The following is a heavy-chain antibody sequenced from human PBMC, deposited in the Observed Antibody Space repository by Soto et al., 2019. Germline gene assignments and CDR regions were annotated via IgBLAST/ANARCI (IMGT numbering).Heavy chain of an antibody. D-gene: IGHD6-13*01. CDR3: ARFTGVAAGGSLDY. J-gene: IGHJ4*02. Sequence: GGSLRLSCAASGFTFSNHGMHWVRQAPGKGLEWVAVIWYDGSKKYYADSVKGRFTVSRDNSKNTLYLQMNSLRAEDTAVYFCARFTGVAAGGSLDYWGQGTPVTVSS. CDR1: GFTFSNHG. V-gene: IGHV3-33*01. CDR2: IWYDGSKK.